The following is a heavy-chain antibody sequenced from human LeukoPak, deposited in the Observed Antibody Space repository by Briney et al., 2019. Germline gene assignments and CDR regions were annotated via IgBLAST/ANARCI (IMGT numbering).Heavy chain of an antibody. CDR2: ISGSGGST. D-gene: IGHD3-10*01. V-gene: IGHV3-23*01. CDR1: GFTFSSYG. J-gene: IGHJ4*02. Sequence: PGGSLRLSCAASGFTFSSYGMSWVRQAPGKGLEWVSAISGSGGSTYYADSVKGRFTISRDNSKNTLYLQMNSLRAEDTAVYYCAKDWGITMVRGVIIRDNYYFDYWGQGTLVTVSS. CDR3: AKDWGITMVRGVIIRDNYYFDY.